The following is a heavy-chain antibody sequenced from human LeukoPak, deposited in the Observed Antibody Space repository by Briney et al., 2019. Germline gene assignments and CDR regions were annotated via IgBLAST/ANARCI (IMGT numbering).Heavy chain of an antibody. CDR3: ARLSRSVDAFDI. D-gene: IGHD1-14*01. V-gene: IGHV3-53*01. CDR2: IYSGGST. CDR1: GFTVTSNY. J-gene: IGHJ3*02. Sequence: PGGSLRLSCAASGFTVTSNYMSWVRQAPGKGLEWVSVIYSGGSTYYADSVKGTFTISRDNSKNTLYLQMNSLRAEDTAVYYCARLSRSVDAFDIWGQGTMVTVSS.